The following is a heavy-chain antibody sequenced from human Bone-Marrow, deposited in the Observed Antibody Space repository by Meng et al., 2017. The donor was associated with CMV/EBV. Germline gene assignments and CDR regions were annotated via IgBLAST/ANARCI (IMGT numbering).Heavy chain of an antibody. D-gene: IGHD3-3*01. CDR1: GFTFSSYS. CDR3: ARDQVGDEANYYDFWSGYGYGVDV. J-gene: IGHJ6*02. V-gene: IGHV3-48*04. Sequence: GESLKISCAASGFTFSSYSMNWVRQAPGKGLEWVSYISSSSSTIYYADSVKGRFTISRDNAKNSLYLQMNSLRAEDTAVYYCARDQVGDEANYYDFWSGYGYGVDVWGQGTTVTVSS. CDR2: ISSSSSTI.